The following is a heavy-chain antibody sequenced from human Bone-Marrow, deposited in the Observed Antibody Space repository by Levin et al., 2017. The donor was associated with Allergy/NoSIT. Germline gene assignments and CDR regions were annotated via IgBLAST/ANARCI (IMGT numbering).Heavy chain of an antibody. Sequence: GGSLRLSCAASGFTFSNYAMHWVRQAPGKGLECVAVISSDGSNKYYADSVKGRFTISRDNSKNTLYLQMNSLRVEDTAVYYCAKDRDSSSWYFDYWGQGTLVTVSS. CDR1: GFTFSNYA. V-gene: IGHV3-30-3*01. CDR2: ISSDGSNK. D-gene: IGHD6-13*01. J-gene: IGHJ4*02. CDR3: AKDRDSSSWYFDY.